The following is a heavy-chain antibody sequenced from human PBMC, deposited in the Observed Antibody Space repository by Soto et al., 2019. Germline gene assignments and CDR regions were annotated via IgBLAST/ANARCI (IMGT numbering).Heavy chain of an antibody. D-gene: IGHD2-15*01. CDR1: GYIFTGYS. CDR2: INPNSGDT. V-gene: IGHV1-2*02. J-gene: IGHJ4*02. Sequence: ASVKVSCMASGYIFTGYSMHWVRQAPGQGLEWMGWINPNSGDTIYAQKFQGRVTMTRDTSVSTAYLELSSLRSDDTAVYYCAREASSVVSLDYWGQGTLVTVSS. CDR3: AREASSVVSLDY.